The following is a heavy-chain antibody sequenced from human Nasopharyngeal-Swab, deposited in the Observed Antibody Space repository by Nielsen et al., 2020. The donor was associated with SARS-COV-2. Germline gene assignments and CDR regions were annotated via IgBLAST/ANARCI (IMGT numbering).Heavy chain of an antibody. Sequence: SETLSLTCAVSGAFISSPNWWHCVRQSPGRGLDWLGEIFHGGLINYNPSLKSRVTISIDNSKNQFSLKLNSMTAADTAVYYCARDLGYAFTGRGVNWFDPWGQGTLVTVSS. CDR1: GAFISSPNW. D-gene: IGHD2-8*02. J-gene: IGHJ5*02. CDR3: ARDLGYAFTGRGVNWFDP. V-gene: IGHV4-4*02. CDR2: IFHGGLI.